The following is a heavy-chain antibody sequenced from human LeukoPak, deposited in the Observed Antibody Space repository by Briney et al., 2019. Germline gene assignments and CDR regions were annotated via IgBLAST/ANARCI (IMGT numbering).Heavy chain of an antibody. CDR1: GFTFSNYG. CDR2: ISHDGSNK. D-gene: IGHD6-19*01. Sequence: GGSLRLSCAASGFTFSNYGMSWVRQAPGEGLEWVAVISHDGSNKYYADSVKGRFSISRDNSNNTLYVQMNSLRPEDMAVYYCARDRKAVAGALDYWGQGTLVTVSS. V-gene: IGHV3-30*03. CDR3: ARDRKAVAGALDY. J-gene: IGHJ4*02.